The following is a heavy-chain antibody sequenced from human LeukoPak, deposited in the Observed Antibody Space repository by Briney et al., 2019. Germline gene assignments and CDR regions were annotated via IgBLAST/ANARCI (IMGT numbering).Heavy chain of an antibody. J-gene: IGHJ3*02. Sequence: SETLSLTCTVSGGSINSSSYYWGWIRQPPGKGLEWIGNIYYSGRTYYNPSLKSRVTISVDTSKNQFSLKLSSVTAAATTVHYCARSKTIFGVVRWGGVAFDIWGQGTMVTVSS. CDR1: GGSINSSSYY. D-gene: IGHD3-3*01. CDR3: ARSKTIFGVVRWGGVAFDI. CDR2: IYYSGRT. V-gene: IGHV4-39*01.